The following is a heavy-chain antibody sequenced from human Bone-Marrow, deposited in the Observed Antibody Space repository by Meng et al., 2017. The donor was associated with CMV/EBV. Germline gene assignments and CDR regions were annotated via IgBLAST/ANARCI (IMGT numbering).Heavy chain of an antibody. CDR2: ISHDGSNI. D-gene: IGHD2-2*02. CDR3: TRLDSTSCYMVY. J-gene: IGHJ4*02. Sequence: GESLKISCAASGFTFSDHAMHWVRQAPGKGLEWVAVISHDGSNIYYADSVKGRSTISRDNSKNTLYLQMDSLKAKDTAMYYCTRLDSTSCYMVYWGQGTLVTVSS. V-gene: IGHV3-30*04. CDR1: GFTFSDHA.